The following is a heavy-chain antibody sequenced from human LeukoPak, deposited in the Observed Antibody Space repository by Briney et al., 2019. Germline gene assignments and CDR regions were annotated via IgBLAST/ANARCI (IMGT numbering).Heavy chain of an antibody. D-gene: IGHD5-12*01. CDR3: ARGSGYDSQGRSYYYGMDV. V-gene: IGHV3-23*01. Sequence: GGSLRLSCAASGFTFSSYAMSSVRQAPGKGLEWVSTIRNSGGRTYYADSVKGRFTISRDNSKNTLYLQMNSLRAEDTAVYYCARGSGYDSQGRSYYYGMDVWGQGTTVTVSS. CDR1: GFTFSSYA. J-gene: IGHJ6*02. CDR2: IRNSGGRT.